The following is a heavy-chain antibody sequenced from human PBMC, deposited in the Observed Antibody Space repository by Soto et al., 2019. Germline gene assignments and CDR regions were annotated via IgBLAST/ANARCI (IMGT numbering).Heavy chain of an antibody. V-gene: IGHV3-15*07. CDR3: TTEGRKKYSSSSDGRLKSNY. CDR2: IKSKTDGGTT. D-gene: IGHD6-6*01. J-gene: IGHJ4*02. Sequence: GGSLRLSCAASGFTFSNAWMNWVRQAPGKGLEWVGRIKSKTDGGTTDYAAPVKGRFTISRDDSKNTLYLQMNSLKTEDTAVYYCTTEGRKKYSSSSDGRLKSNYWGQGTLVTVSS. CDR1: GFTFSNAW.